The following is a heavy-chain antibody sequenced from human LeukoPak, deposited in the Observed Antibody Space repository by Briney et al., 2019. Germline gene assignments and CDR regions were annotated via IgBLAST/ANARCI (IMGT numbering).Heavy chain of an antibody. D-gene: IGHD5-18*01. CDR1: GGTFSSYA. CDR3: ARGRLMGLWEYYFDY. J-gene: IGHJ4*02. CDR2: IIPSFGTA. Sequence: SSVKVSCKASGGTFSSYAISWVRQAPGQGLEWVGVIIPSFGTANYAQKFQGRVTITADESTSTAYMELSSLRSEDTAVYYCARGRLMGLWEYYFDYWGQGTLVTVSS. V-gene: IGHV1-69*01.